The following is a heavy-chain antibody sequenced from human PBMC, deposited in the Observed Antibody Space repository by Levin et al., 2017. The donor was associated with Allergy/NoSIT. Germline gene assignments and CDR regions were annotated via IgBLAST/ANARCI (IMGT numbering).Heavy chain of an antibody. CDR3: ARDPTVTTPFDY. CDR1: GGTFSSYA. CDR2: IIPILGIA. J-gene: IGHJ4*02. Sequence: ASVKVSCKASGGTFSSYAISWVRQAPGQGLEWMGRIIPILGIANYAQKFQGRVTITADKSTSTAYMELSSLRSEDTAVYYCARDPTVTTPFDYWGQGTLVTVSS. V-gene: IGHV1-69*04. D-gene: IGHD4-17*01.